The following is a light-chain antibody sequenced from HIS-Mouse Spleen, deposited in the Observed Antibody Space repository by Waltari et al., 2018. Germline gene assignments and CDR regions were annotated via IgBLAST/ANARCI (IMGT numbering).Light chain of an antibody. V-gene: IGKV4-1*01. CDR1: QSVLYSSNNKNY. CDR3: QQYYSTPYT. Sequence: DIVMTQYPDSLAVSLGERATINCKSSQSVLYSSNNKNYLAWYQQKPGQPPKRLIYWASTRESGVPDRFSGSGSGTDFTLTISSLQAEDVAVYYCQQYYSTPYTFGQGTKLEIK. J-gene: IGKJ2*01. CDR2: WAS.